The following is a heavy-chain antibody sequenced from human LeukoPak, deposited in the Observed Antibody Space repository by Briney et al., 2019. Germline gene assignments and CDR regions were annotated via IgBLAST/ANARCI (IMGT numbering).Heavy chain of an antibody. CDR2: IIPIFATA. CDR3: AKTITYYYGNSAYPSFDY. V-gene: IGHV1-69*05. D-gene: IGHD3-22*01. CDR1: GGTFSSYG. Sequence: ASVKVSCKASGGTFSSYGISWVRQAPGQGLEWMGTIIPIFATANYAQKFQGRVTITTDESTSTAYMELSSLRSEDTAVYYCAKTITYYYGNSAYPSFDYWGQGTLVTVSS. J-gene: IGHJ4*02.